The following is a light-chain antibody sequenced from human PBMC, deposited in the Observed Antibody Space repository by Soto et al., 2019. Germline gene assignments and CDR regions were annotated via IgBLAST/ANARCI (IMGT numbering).Light chain of an antibody. J-gene: IGKJ1*01. CDR1: QGITTH. Sequence: IQMTQSPSSLSASVGDRVTITCRASQGITTHLGWYQQKPGKAPKLLLYAASSLQSGVPSRFSGSGSGTDFTLTISSLQPEDFATYYCLKDGSFPWAVGQGTKVDIK. V-gene: IGKV1-6*01. CDR2: AAS. CDR3: LKDGSFPWA.